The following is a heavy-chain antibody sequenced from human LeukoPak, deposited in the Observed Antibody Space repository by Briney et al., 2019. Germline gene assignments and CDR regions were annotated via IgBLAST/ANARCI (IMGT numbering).Heavy chain of an antibody. CDR2: IYTSGYT. Sequence: PSETLSLTCSVSGGSISSGNFYWSWIGQPAGKGLERIGRIYTSGYTNYNPSLKSRVTISIDTSKNQFSLKLSSVTATDTPMYYCARGEIIPYHYYMDVWGKGTTVTISS. J-gene: IGHJ6*03. CDR3: ARGEIIPYHYYMDV. D-gene: IGHD3-10*01. V-gene: IGHV4-61*02. CDR1: GGSISSGNFY.